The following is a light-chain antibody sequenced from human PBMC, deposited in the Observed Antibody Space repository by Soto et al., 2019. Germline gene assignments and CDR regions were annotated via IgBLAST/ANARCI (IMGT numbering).Light chain of an antibody. V-gene: IGLV1-44*01. CDR2: SDS. J-gene: IGLJ2*01. CDR1: SSNIGSNT. Sequence: QSVLTQAPSASGTPGQRVTISCSGSSSNIGSNTVNWCQQLPGTAPKLLIFSDSQRPSGVPDRFSGAKSGTSASLAISGLQSEDEADYYCGTVDDSLNGPVFGGGTKLTVL. CDR3: GTVDDSLNGPV.